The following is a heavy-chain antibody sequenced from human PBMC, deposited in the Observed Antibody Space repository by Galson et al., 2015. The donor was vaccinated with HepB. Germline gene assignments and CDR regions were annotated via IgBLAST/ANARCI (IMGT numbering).Heavy chain of an antibody. V-gene: IGHV3-30-3*01. CDR3: ARGGGVVIPLDY. J-gene: IGHJ4*02. D-gene: IGHD3-3*01. CDR1: GFTFSSYA. Sequence: SLRLSCAASGFTFSSYAMHWVRQAPGKGLEWVAVISYDGSNKYYADSVKGRFTISRDNSKNTLYLQMNSLRAEDTAVYYCARGGGVVIPLDYWGQGTLVTVSS. CDR2: ISYDGSNK.